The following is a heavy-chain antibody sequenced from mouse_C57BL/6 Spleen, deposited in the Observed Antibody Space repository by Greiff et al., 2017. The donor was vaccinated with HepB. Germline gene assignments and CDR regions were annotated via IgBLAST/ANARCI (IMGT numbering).Heavy chain of an antibody. Sequence: QVQLQQPGAELVMPGASVKLSCKASGYTFTSYWMHWVKQRPGQGLEWIGEIDPSDSYTNYNQKFKGKSTLTVDKSSSTAYMQLSSLTSEDSAVYYCAIIGLLAYWGQGTLVTVSA. D-gene: IGHD2-4*01. CDR2: IDPSDSYT. J-gene: IGHJ3*01. V-gene: IGHV1-69*01. CDR3: AIIGLLAY. CDR1: GYTFTSYW.